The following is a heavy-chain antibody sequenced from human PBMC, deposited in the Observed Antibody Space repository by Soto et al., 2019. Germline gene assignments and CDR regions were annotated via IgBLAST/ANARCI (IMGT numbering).Heavy chain of an antibody. Sequence: QPGGSLRLSCAASGFTFSSYAMHWVRQAPGKGLEWVAVISYDGSNKYYADSVKGRFTISRDNSKNTLYLQMNSLRAEDTAVYYCARDPTYRYYYGSGPAFDYWGQGTLVTVSS. D-gene: IGHD3-10*01. J-gene: IGHJ4*02. CDR3: ARDPTYRYYYGSGPAFDY. CDR2: ISYDGSNK. CDR1: GFTFSSYA. V-gene: IGHV3-30-3*01.